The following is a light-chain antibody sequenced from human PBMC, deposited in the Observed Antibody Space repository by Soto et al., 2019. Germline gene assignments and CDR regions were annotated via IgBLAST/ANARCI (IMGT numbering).Light chain of an antibody. V-gene: IGKV1-8*01. Sequence: TGCPPSGCAYTGESVTITWRASQGISSYLAWYQQKPGKAPKLLIYAASTLQSGVPSRFSGSGSGTDFTLTISCLQSEDFTTYYCQQSSSYPPTFGHGTNV. CDR2: AAS. CDR3: QQSSSYPPT. J-gene: IGKJ1*01. CDR1: QGISSY.